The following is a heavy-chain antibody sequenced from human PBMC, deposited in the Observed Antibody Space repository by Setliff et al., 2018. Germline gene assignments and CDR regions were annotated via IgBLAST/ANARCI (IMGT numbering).Heavy chain of an antibody. V-gene: IGHV4-59*11. D-gene: IGHD5-12*01. J-gene: IGHJ4*02. CDR2: VYYTGRT. Sequence: PSETLSLTCTVSGASMNGHYWSWLRQPPGKTLEWIGYVYYTGRTNFTPSFKSRVTMSVDTSKSQFSLKLSSVTAADTAVYYCAAVVATSLNYVDNWGQGTLVTVSS. CDR1: GASMNGHY. CDR3: AAVVATSLNYVDN.